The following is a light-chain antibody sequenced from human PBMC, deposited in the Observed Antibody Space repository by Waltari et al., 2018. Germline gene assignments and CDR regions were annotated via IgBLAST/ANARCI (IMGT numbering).Light chain of an antibody. CDR3: QQYYSYPYT. J-gene: IGKJ2*01. V-gene: IGKV1-5*03. Sequence: DIQMTQSHSTLSSSVGDRVTITCRASQSISSWLAWYQQKSGKAPKLLIYKASSLESGVPSRFSGSGSGTEFTLTISSLQPDDFATYYCQQYYSYPYTFGQGTKLEIK. CDR2: KAS. CDR1: QSISSW.